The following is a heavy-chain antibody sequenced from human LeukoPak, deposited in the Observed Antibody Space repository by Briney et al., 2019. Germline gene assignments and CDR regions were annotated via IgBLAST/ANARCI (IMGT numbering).Heavy chain of an antibody. J-gene: IGHJ6*02. CDR1: GDSLSSTSDY. V-gene: IGHV4-39*07. Sequence: PSETLSLTCTVSGDSLSSTSDYWAWIRQPPGKGLEWIGSIYYSGSTYYNPSLKSRVTISVDTSKNQFSLKLSSVTAADTAVYYCARDTSIRVYYGMDVWGQGTTVTVSS. D-gene: IGHD3-16*01. CDR2: IYYSGST. CDR3: ARDTSIRVYYGMDV.